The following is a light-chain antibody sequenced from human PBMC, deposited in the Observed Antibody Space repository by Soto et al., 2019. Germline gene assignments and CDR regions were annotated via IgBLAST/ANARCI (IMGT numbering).Light chain of an antibody. J-gene: IGKJ1*01. V-gene: IGKV3-20*01. CDR3: QQYGSSPWT. Sequence: EIVLTQSPGTLSLSPGERATLSCRASQSVSSSYLAWYQQKPGQAPRLLIYGASIRATGIQDRFSGSGSGTDFTLTISRLEPADFAVYYCQQYGSSPWTFGQGTKVEIK. CDR2: GAS. CDR1: QSVSSSY.